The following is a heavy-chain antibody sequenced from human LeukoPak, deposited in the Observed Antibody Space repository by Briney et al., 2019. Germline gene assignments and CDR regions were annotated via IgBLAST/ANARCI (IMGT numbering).Heavy chain of an antibody. CDR3: AREADTAMVPLDYYYGMDV. CDR1: GYTFTDYY. CDR2: INPSGGST. D-gene: IGHD5-18*01. Sequence: ASVKVSCKASGYTFTDYYMHWVRQAPGQGLEWMGIINPSGGSTSYAQKFQGRVTMTRDTSTSTVYMELSSLRSEDTAVYYCAREADTAMVPLDYYYGMDVWGQGTTVTVSS. V-gene: IGHV1-46*01. J-gene: IGHJ6*02.